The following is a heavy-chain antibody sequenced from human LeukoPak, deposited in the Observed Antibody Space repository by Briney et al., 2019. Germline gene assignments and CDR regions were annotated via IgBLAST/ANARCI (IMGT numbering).Heavy chain of an antibody. CDR3: ARYVVRGALDY. CDR2: IYSGGST. Sequence: GGSLRLSCAASGFTLSSNYMSWVRQAPGKVLEWVSVIYSGGSTDYADCVKGRFTISRDNSKNTVYLQMSSLRAEDTAVYYCARYVVRGALDYWGQGTLVTVSS. D-gene: IGHD3-10*01. CDR1: GFTLSSNY. J-gene: IGHJ4*02. V-gene: IGHV3-53*01.